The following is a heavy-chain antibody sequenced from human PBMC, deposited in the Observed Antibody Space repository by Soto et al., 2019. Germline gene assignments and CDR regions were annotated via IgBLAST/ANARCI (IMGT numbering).Heavy chain of an antibody. CDR2: IKEDGSDK. V-gene: IGHV3-7*04. J-gene: IGHJ4*01. CDR1: GFTFGNYW. D-gene: IGHD7-27*01. Sequence: EVQLVESGGGLVQPGGSLRLSCTGSGFTFGNYWMSWVRQAPGKGLEWVANIKEDGSDKYYEESVKGRFTISRDNAKNSLYLQMSSRRAEDVAVSFCASDWPAGAPRRRWNCWGQGTLVTVSS. CDR3: ASDWPAGAPRRRWNC.